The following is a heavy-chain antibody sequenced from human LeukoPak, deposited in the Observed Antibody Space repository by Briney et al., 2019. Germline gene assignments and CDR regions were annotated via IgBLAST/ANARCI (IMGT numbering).Heavy chain of an antibody. CDR2: ISSSSSTI. J-gene: IGHJ4*02. CDR3: ARGDDFWSGYFDY. Sequence: GSLRLSCAASGFTFSSYSMNWVRQAPGKGLEWVSYISSSSSTIYYADSVKGRFTISRDNAKNSLYLQMNSLRAEDTAVYYCARGDDFWSGYFDYWGQGTLVTVSS. D-gene: IGHD3-3*01. V-gene: IGHV3-48*01. CDR1: GFTFSSYS.